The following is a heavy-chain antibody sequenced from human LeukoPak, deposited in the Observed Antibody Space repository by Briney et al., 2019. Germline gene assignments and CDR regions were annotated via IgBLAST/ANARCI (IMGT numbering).Heavy chain of an antibody. V-gene: IGHV4-59*12. D-gene: IGHD2-2*01. J-gene: IGHJ5*02. Sequence: PSETLSLTCTVSGGSISSYYWSWIRQPPGKGLEWIGYIYYSGSTNYNPSLKSRVTISVDTSKNQFSLKLSSVTAADTAVYYCATLVVPAAIRSGWFDPWGQGTLVTVSS. CDR2: IYYSGST. CDR1: GGSISSYY. CDR3: ATLVVPAAIRSGWFDP.